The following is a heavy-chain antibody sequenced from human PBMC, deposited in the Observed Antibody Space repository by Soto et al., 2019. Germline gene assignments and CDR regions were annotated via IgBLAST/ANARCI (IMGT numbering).Heavy chain of an antibody. D-gene: IGHD6-19*01. Sequence: QVQLVESGGGVVQPGRSLRLSCATSGFTFSVFGIHWVRQAPGKGLEWVALLGSDGTTRYYADSVKGRLTISRDNPKNTVYLEINGLRDEDTAVYYCARDGSGWYPGDYWGQGTRVTVSS. CDR3: ARDGSGWYPGDY. V-gene: IGHV3-33*01. CDR2: LGSDGTTR. CDR1: GFTFSVFG. J-gene: IGHJ4*02.